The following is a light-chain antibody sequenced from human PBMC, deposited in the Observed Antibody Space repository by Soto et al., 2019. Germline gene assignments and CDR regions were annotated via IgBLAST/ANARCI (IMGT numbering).Light chain of an antibody. J-gene: IGKJ5*01. CDR1: QSVSSY. V-gene: IGKV3-11*01. CDR3: QQRRNSIT. CDR2: DAA. Sequence: EIVFTQSPATLSLSPGERATRSCSASQSVSSYLAWCQQKPGQAPMLLIYDAANRATGIPARFSGSGTGTDFPLNIRDLEPEDFVVYYCQQRRNSITFGQGKGMET.